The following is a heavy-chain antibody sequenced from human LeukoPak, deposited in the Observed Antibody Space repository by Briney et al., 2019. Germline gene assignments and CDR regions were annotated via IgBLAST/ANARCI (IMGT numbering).Heavy chain of an antibody. CDR3: AREILGGFNPGAY. Sequence: SETLSLTCTVSLDSTTSNFWSWVRQPPGKGLEWIGEIHRSGSPNYNPSLQSRVTISIDRSRNQIVLELSSVTAADTAVYYCAREILGGFNPGAYWGQGILVAVSS. CDR1: LDSTTSNF. J-gene: IGHJ4*02. CDR2: IHRSGSP. V-gene: IGHV4-4*02. D-gene: IGHD1-14*01.